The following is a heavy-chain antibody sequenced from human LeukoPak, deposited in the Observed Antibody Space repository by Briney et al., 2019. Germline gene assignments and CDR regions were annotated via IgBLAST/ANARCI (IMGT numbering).Heavy chain of an antibody. D-gene: IGHD1-26*01. CDR1: GFTFSSYA. CDR2: ISGSGGST. Sequence: GGSLRLSCAASGFTFSSYAMSWVRQAPGKGLEWVSAISGSGGSTYYADSVKGRFTISRDNAKNSLYLQMNSLRDEDTAVYYCARGLRMSYYGIDYWGQGTLVTVSS. J-gene: IGHJ4*02. CDR3: ARGLRMSYYGIDY. V-gene: IGHV3-23*01.